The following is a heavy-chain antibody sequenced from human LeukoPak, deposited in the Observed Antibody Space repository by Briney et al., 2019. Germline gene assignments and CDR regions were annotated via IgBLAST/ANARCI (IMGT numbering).Heavy chain of an antibody. CDR3: AGERGVGEFY. J-gene: IGHJ4*02. D-gene: IGHD3-10*01. V-gene: IGHV3-21*01. CDR1: GFTFSTYT. Sequence: PGGSLRLSCAASGFTFSTYTMNWARQAPGKGLEWVSSISSSSSSIYYADSVKGRFSISRDNAKNSLYLQMNSLSAEDTAVYYCAGERGVGEFYWGQGTLVTVSS. CDR2: ISSSSSSI.